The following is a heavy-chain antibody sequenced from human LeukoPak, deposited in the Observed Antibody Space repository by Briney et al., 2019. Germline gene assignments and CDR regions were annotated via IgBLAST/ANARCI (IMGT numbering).Heavy chain of an antibody. V-gene: IGHV3-7*04. CDR2: IKQDGSEK. J-gene: IGHJ4*02. D-gene: IGHD6-13*01. CDR1: GFTFSSYW. CDR3: ARVSSSWYCYFDY. Sequence: GGSLRLSCAASGFTFSSYWMSWVRQAPGKGLERVANIKQDGSEKYYVDSVKGRFTISRDNAKNSLYLQMNSLRAEDTAVYYCARVSSSWYCYFDYWGQGTLVTVSS.